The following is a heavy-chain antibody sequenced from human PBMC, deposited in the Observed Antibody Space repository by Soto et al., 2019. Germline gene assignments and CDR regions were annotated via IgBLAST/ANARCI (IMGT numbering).Heavy chain of an antibody. V-gene: IGHV1-18*01. D-gene: IGHD3-3*01. CDR1: GYTFTNYA. J-gene: IGHJ6*02. CDR3: ARDGRAFSIFGETMDV. Sequence: ASVKVCCKTSGYTFTNYAINWVRQARGQGLQWMGWISAYSGDTKYAQRFQDRLTVTTDPSTTTAYMELRSLRSDDTAVYYCARDGRAFSIFGETMDVWGQGTTVTVSS. CDR2: ISAYSGDT.